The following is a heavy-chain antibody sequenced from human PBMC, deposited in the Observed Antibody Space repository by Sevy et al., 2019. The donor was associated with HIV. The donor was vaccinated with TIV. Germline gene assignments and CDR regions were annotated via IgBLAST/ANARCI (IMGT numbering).Heavy chain of an antibody. J-gene: IGHJ4*02. Sequence: GGSLRLSCAASGFTFSPYWMTWVRQAPGKGLEWVANIRPDGSDKYYVDSVKGRFTISRDNAKNSLYLQMNSLRADDTALYRFARRVGLVCWGQGALVTASS. CDR3: ARRVGLVC. CDR2: IRPDGSDK. D-gene: IGHD1-26*01. CDR1: GFTFSPYW. V-gene: IGHV3-7*01.